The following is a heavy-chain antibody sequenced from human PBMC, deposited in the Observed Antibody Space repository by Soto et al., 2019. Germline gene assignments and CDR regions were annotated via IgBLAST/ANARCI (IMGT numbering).Heavy chain of an antibody. Sequence: LSLTCTVSGGSVSSGSYYWSWIRQPPGKGLEWIGYIYYSGSTNYNPSHKSRVTISVDTSKNQFSLKLSSVTAADTAVYYCARGGSSSSDGWFVPWVQGTLVTVSS. J-gene: IGHJ5*02. CDR1: GGSVSSGSYY. D-gene: IGHD6-6*01. V-gene: IGHV4-61*01. CDR2: IYYSGST. CDR3: ARGGSSSSDGWFVP.